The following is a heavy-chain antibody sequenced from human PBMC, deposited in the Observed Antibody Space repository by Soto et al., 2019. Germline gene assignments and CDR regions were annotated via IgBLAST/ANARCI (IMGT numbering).Heavy chain of an antibody. CDR2: IYYSGST. V-gene: IGHV4-39*01. CDR3: ARHEPHMARGVIGGVNWFYP. J-gene: IGHJ5*02. CDR1: GGSISSSSYY. D-gene: IGHD3-10*01. Sequence: PXGTLSLTCTVSGGSISSSSYYGGGLHQPPGKGLEWIGSIYYSGSTYYNPSLKSRVTISVDTSKNQFSLKLSSVTAADTAVYYCARHEPHMARGVIGGVNWFYPWGQGSLGGVSS.